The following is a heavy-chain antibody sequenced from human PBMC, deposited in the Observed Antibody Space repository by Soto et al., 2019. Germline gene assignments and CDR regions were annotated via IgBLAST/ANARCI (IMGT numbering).Heavy chain of an antibody. V-gene: IGHV4-61*01. D-gene: IGHD3-3*01. CDR3: ARDRYDFWSGYYRARDAFDI. CDR1: GGSVSSGSYY. CDR2: IYYSGST. J-gene: IGHJ3*02. Sequence: PSETLSLTCTVSGGSVSSGSYYWSWIRQPPGKGLEWIGYIYYSGSTNYNPSLKGRVTISVDTSKNQFSLKLSSVTAADTAVYYCARDRYDFWSGYYRARDAFDIWGQGTMVTVSS.